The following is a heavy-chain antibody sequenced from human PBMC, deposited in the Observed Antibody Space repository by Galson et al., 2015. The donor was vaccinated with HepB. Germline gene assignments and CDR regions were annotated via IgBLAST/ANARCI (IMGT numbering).Heavy chain of an antibody. CDR3: ARNPLVSFFSYGPDSIYY. J-gene: IGHJ4*02. Sequence: SLRLSCAASGFTFSSYWMSWVRQAPGKGLEWVANIKQDGSEKYYVDSVKGRFTISRDNAKNSLYLQMNSLRAEDTAVYYCARNPLVSFFSYGPDSIYYWGQGTLVTVSS. V-gene: IGHV3-7*05. D-gene: IGHD5-18*01. CDR2: IKQDGSEK. CDR1: GFTFSSYW.